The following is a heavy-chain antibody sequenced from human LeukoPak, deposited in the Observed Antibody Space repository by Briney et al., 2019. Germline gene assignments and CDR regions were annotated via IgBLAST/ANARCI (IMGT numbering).Heavy chain of an antibody. V-gene: IGHV4-61*08. CDR2: INFSGST. J-gene: IGHJ4*02. CDR3: TRGGSADPFEH. CDR1: GGSISSSDYY. Sequence: SETLSLTCTVSGGSISSSDYYWSWIRQPPGKGLEWIGYINFSGSTKSNSALESRVTISMDTSKNQFSLKLNSVTAADTAVYYCTRGGSADPFEHWGQGTLVTVSS. D-gene: IGHD1-26*01.